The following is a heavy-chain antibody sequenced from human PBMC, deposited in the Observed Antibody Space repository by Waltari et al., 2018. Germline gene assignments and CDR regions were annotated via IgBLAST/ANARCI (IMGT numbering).Heavy chain of an antibody. J-gene: IGHJ4*02. Sequence: QVQMVQSGAEVKKPGASIKVSCRASGYTFTAYYMHWVRQAPGQGLEWMGWINPKSGVTNYAQKFQGRVTMTRDTSTAYMEMSSLTSDDTAIYYCASPQRYSTSSFDYWGQGSLVIVSS. V-gene: IGHV1-2*02. D-gene: IGHD6-6*01. CDR3: ASPQRYSTSSFDY. CDR2: INPKSGVT. CDR1: GYTFTAYY.